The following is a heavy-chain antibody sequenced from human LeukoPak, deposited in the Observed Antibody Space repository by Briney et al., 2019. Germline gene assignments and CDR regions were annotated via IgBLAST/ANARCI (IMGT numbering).Heavy chain of an antibody. CDR3: ARDRQVTDHDAFDI. D-gene: IGHD2-21*02. CDR1: GGSISCGGDY. CDR2: IYYSGST. V-gene: IGHV4-31*03. J-gene: IGHJ3*02. Sequence: SPTMTLTCSVSGGSISCGGDYWRWIPRHGGKGLEWIGYIYYSGSTYYNPSLKSRVTISVDTSKNQFSLKLSSVTAADTAVYYCARDRQVTDHDAFDIWGQGTMVTVSS.